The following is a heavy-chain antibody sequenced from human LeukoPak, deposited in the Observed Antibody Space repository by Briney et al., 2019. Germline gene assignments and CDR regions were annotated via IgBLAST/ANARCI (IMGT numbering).Heavy chain of an antibody. CDR1: GFTFSSYS. D-gene: IGHD3-10*01. CDR2: ISSSSSYI. CDR3: AGDRGSTGGFDY. V-gene: IGHV3-21*01. J-gene: IGHJ4*02. Sequence: GGSLRLSCAASGFTFSSYSMNWVRQAPGKGLEWVSSISSSSSYIYYADSVKGRFTISRDNAKNSLYLQMNSLRAEDTAVYYCAGDRGSTGGFDYWGQGTLVTVSS.